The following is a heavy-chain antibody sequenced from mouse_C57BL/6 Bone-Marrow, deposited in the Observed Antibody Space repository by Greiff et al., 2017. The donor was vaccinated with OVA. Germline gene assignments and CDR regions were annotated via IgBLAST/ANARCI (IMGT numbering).Heavy chain of an antibody. D-gene: IGHD1-1*01. V-gene: IGHV14-3*01. J-gene: IGHJ2*01. CDR3: ARLSYYYGRGYFDY. CDR1: GFNIKNTY. Sequence: VHVKQSVAELVRPGASVKLSCTASGFNIKNTYMHWVKQRPEQGLEWIGRIDPANGNTKYAPKFQGKATITADTSSNTAYLQLSSLTSEDTAIYYCARLSYYYGRGYFDYWGQGTTLTVSS. CDR2: IDPANGNT.